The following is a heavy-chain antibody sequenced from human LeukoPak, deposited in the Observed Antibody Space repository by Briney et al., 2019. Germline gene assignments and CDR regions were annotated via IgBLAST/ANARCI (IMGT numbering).Heavy chain of an antibody. Sequence: SETLSLTCAVYGGNFSGYYWSWIRQPPGKGLEWIGEINHSGSTNYNPSLKSRVTISVDTSKNQFSLKLSSVTAADTAVYYCARFISWNDSGFDYWGQGTLVTVSS. CDR3: ARFISWNDSGFDY. CDR1: GGNFSGYY. V-gene: IGHV4-34*01. CDR2: INHSGST. D-gene: IGHD1-1*01. J-gene: IGHJ4*02.